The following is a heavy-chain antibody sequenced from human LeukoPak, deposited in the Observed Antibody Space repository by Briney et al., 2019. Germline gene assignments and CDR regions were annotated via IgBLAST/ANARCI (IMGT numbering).Heavy chain of an antibody. V-gene: IGHV3-66*02. CDR3: AIKYYYDSSGFRDAFDI. Sequence: GGSLRLSCAASGFTFSSYAMTWVRQAPGRGLEWVSLIYSGGSTYYADSVKGRFTISRDNAKNSLYLQMNSLRAEDTAVYYCAIKYYYDSSGFRDAFDIWGQGTMVTVSS. CDR1: GFTFSSYA. CDR2: IYSGGST. D-gene: IGHD3-22*01. J-gene: IGHJ3*02.